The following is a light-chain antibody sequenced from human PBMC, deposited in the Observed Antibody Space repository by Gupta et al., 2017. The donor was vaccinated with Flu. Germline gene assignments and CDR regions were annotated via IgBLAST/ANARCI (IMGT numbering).Light chain of an antibody. Sequence: GTLSLSPGGRATLSCRASQSVSSSYLAWYQQKPGQAPRLLIYGASKRATGVPDRFSGSGSGTDFTLTISRLEPEDLAVYYCQQYGSSPWTFGQGTKVE. CDR2: GAS. CDR1: QSVSSSY. J-gene: IGKJ1*01. V-gene: IGKV3-20*01. CDR3: QQYGSSPWT.